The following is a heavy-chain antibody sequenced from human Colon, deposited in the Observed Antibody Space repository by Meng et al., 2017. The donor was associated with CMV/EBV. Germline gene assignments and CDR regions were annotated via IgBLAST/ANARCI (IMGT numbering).Heavy chain of an antibody. CDR3: ARGGRSSGYCSGGTCYAGFDS. CDR2: INPHTGGT. J-gene: IGHJ4*01. D-gene: IGHD2-15*01. Sequence: QVLLVQSGAAVKKPGASMKVSCTASGYTFTGYNIHWVRQAPGQGPEWMGWINPHTGGTNYASKFQGWVTMTRDTSNNTAYMEVASLKSDDTAVYYCARGGRSSGYCSGGTCYAGFDSWGQGTLVTVSS. V-gene: IGHV1-2*04. CDR1: GYTFTGYN.